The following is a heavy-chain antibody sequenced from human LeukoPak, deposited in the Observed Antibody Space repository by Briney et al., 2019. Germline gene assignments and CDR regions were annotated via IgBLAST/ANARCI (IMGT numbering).Heavy chain of an antibody. J-gene: IGHJ6*03. V-gene: IGHV1-2*02. Sequence: AASVKVSCKASGYTFTGYYMHWVRQAPGQGLEWMGWINPNRGGTNYAQKFQGRVTMTRNTSISTAYMELSRLRSDDTAVYYCARELEEYSSSWYGRVHYYYYVDVWGKGTTVTISS. D-gene: IGHD6-13*01. CDR1: GYTFTGYY. CDR2: INPNRGGT. CDR3: ARELEEYSSSWYGRVHYYYYVDV.